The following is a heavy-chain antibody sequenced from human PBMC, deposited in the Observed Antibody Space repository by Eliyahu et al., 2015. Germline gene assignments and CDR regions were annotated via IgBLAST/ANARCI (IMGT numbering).Heavy chain of an antibody. CDR2: IDWDDDK. V-gene: IGHV2-70*04. CDR3: ARLSGDYGKNYFDY. D-gene: IGHD4-17*01. Sequence: QVTLKESGPALVKPTQTLTLTCTFSGFSLSTSGXRVSWIRQPPGKALEWLARIDWDDDKFYSTSLKTRLTISKDTSKNQVVLTMTNMDPVDTATYYCARLSGDYGKNYFDYWGQGTLVTVSS. J-gene: IGHJ4*02. CDR1: GFSLSTSGXR.